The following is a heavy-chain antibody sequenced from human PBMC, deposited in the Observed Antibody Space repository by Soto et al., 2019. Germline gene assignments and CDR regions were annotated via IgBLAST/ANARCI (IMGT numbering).Heavy chain of an antibody. CDR1: GYTFTGYY. V-gene: IGHV1-2*04. Sequence: ASVKVSCKASGYTFTGYYMHWVRQAPGQGLEWMGWFNPNSGGTNYAQNFQGWVTITRDTSISTAYMELSRLRSDDTAVYYCARFKSSGMDAFDIWGQGTMVTVSS. D-gene: IGHD6-13*01. J-gene: IGHJ3*02. CDR3: ARFKSSGMDAFDI. CDR2: FNPNSGGT.